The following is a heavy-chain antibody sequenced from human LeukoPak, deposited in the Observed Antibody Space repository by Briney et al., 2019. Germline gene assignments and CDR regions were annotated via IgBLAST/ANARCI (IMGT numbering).Heavy chain of an antibody. Sequence: PSETLSLTCTVSGGSISSYYWSWIRQPPGKGLEWIGYIYYSGSANYNPSLKSRVTISVDTSKNQSSLKLSSVTAADTAVYYCARGDGYNNVIDYWGQGTLVTVAS. D-gene: IGHD5-24*01. CDR1: GGSISSYY. J-gene: IGHJ4*02. CDR3: ARGDGYNNVIDY. V-gene: IGHV4-59*01. CDR2: IYYSGSA.